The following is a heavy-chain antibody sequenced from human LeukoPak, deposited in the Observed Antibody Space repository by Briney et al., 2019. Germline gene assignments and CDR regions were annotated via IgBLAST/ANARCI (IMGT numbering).Heavy chain of an antibody. CDR1: GYIFTSYW. Sequence: GESLQISCKGSGYIFTSYWIGWVRQLPGKGLEWMGIIYPGDSDTRYSPSFQGQVTISADKSISTAYLQWSSLKASDTAMYYCARPISGWYGGFDYWGQGTLVTVSS. D-gene: IGHD6-19*01. CDR2: IYPGDSDT. J-gene: IGHJ4*02. CDR3: ARPISGWYGGFDY. V-gene: IGHV5-51*01.